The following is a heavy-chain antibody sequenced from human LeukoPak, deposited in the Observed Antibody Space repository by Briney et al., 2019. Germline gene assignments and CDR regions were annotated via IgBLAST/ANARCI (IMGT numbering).Heavy chain of an antibody. CDR2: IKQDGGEK. CDR1: GFTFSMYW. J-gene: IGHJ4*02. CDR3: ARASGAFDY. Sequence: GGSLRLSCAASGFTFSMYWMSWVRQAPGKGLEWVANIKQDGGEKNYVDSVKGRFTISRDNAKNSLYLQMNSLRAEDTAVYYCARASGAFDYWGQGTLATVSS. V-gene: IGHV3-7*02.